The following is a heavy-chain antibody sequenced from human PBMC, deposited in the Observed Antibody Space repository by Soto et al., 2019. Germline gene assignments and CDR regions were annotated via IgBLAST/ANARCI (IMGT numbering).Heavy chain of an antibody. CDR3: ARLSPEGDAFDI. Sequence: QVQLQESGPGLVKPSETLSLTCTVSGGSISSYYWSWIRQPPGKGLEWIGYIYYSGSTNCNPSLKSRVTISVDTSKNQFSLKLSSVTAADTAVYYCARLSPEGDAFDIWGQGTMVTVSS. CDR2: IYYSGST. J-gene: IGHJ3*02. V-gene: IGHV4-59*08. CDR1: GGSISSYY.